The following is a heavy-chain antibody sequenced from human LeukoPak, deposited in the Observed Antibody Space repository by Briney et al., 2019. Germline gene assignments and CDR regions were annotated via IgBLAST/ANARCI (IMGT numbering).Heavy chain of an antibody. D-gene: IGHD2-2*01. CDR3: ARANFLYCSSTTCLFDY. V-gene: IGHV1-2*02. J-gene: IGHJ4*02. Sequence: ASVKVSCKASGYTFTDYYVHWVRQAPGQGFEWMGWINPNDGDTNYAQKFQGRVTMTRDTSISTAHMEVSRLRSDDTAVYYCARANFLYCSSTTCLFDYWGQGTLVTVSS. CDR1: GYTFTDYY. CDR2: INPNDGDT.